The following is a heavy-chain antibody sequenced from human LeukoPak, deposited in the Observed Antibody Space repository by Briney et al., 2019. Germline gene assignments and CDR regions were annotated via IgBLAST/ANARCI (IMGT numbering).Heavy chain of an antibody. J-gene: IGHJ6*03. D-gene: IGHD2-15*01. CDR1: GFTFSSYA. CDR3: AKFGDGEVAATPGDYYYYMDV. V-gene: IGHV3-23*01. Sequence: PGGSLRLSCAASGFTFSSYAMSWVRQAPGKGLEWVSAISGSGGSTYYADSVKGRFTISRDNSKNTLYLQMNSLRAEDTAVYYCAKFGDGEVAATPGDYYYYMDVWGKGTTVTVSS. CDR2: ISGSGGST.